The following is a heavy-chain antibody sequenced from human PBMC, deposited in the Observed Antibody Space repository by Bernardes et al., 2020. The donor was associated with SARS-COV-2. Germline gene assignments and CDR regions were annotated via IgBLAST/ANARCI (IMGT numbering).Heavy chain of an antibody. CDR3: ARDHYDSRGAVFDP. Sequence: ETLSLTCTVSGGSISSYYWSWIRQPPGKGLEWIGYIYYSGSTNYNPSLKSRVTISVDTSKNQFSLKLSSVTAADTAVYYCARDHYDSRGAVFDPWGQGTLVTVSS. J-gene: IGHJ5*02. CDR2: IYYSGST. V-gene: IGHV4-59*01. D-gene: IGHD3-22*01. CDR1: GGSISSYY.